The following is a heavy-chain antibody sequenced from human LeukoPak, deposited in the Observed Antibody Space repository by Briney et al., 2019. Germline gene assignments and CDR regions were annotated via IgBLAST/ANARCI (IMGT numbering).Heavy chain of an antibody. D-gene: IGHD5-12*01. CDR1: AVSISSYY. Sequence: SETLSLTCTVSAVSISSYYWSWIRQPPGKGLEWIGYTHSSGRADCNPSLKSRVTTSVDTSKKQISLRLTSVTAADTAVYYCARLGGGHVWYLDLWGRGTLVTVSS. V-gene: IGHV4-4*09. J-gene: IGHJ2*01. CDR2: THSSGRA. CDR3: ARLGGGHVWYLDL.